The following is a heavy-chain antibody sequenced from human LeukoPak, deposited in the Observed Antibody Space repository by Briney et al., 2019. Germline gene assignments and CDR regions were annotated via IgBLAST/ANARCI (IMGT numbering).Heavy chain of an antibody. Sequence: GGSLRLSCAASGFTFSSYWMSWVRQAPGKGLEWVANIKQDGSEKYYVDSVKGRFTISRDNAKNSLYLQMNSLRAEGTAVYYCARDQWGAVAPFDYWGQGTLVTVSS. V-gene: IGHV3-7*03. CDR2: IKQDGSEK. D-gene: IGHD6-19*01. CDR1: GFTFSSYW. CDR3: ARDQWGAVAPFDY. J-gene: IGHJ4*02.